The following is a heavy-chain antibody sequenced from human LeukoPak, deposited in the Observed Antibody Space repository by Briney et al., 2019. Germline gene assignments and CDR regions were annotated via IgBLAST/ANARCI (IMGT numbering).Heavy chain of an antibody. CDR2: IYCGDSDT. CDR1: GYSFTTYF. V-gene: IGHV5-51*01. J-gene: IGHJ4*02. D-gene: IGHD5-12*01. Sequence: GEALKISCTGSGYSFTTYFIGWVRQMPGKGVEWMGIIYCGDSDTRYGASFQGQVTISADISTAYLQWSILKASDTAMYYCARLKARNSAYAPFDFWGQGALVTVSS. CDR3: ARLKARNSAYAPFDF.